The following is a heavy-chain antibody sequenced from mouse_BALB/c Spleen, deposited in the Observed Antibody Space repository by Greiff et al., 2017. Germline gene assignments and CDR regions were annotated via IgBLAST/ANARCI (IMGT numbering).Heavy chain of an antibody. Sequence: EVKVVESGAELVKPGASVKLSCTASGFNIKDTYMHWVKQRPEQGLEWIGRIDPANGNTKYDPKFQGKATITADTSSNTAYLQLSSLTSEDTAVYYCARDYDGYWGQGTTLTVSS. CDR1: GFNIKDTY. CDR2: IDPANGNT. J-gene: IGHJ2*01. D-gene: IGHD2-4*01. CDR3: ARDYDGY. V-gene: IGHV14-3*02.